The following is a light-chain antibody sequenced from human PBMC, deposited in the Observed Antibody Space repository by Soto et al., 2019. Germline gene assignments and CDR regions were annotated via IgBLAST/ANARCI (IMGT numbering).Light chain of an antibody. V-gene: IGKV3-20*01. CDR3: QQYGNSPLT. Sequence: EIVLTQSPATLSASPGERATLSCLASQSVSSNLAWYQQKPGQAPRLLIYDASSRATGIPDRFGGSGSGADFTLTISRLDPEDFAVYYCQQYGNSPLTFGGGTKVDIK. CDR1: QSVSSN. CDR2: DAS. J-gene: IGKJ4*01.